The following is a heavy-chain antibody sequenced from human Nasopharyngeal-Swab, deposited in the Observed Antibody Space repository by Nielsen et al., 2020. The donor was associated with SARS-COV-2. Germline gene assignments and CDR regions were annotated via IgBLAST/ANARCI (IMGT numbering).Heavy chain of an antibody. V-gene: IGHV1-69*13. CDR3: ARIIGYYYYMDV. CDR2: IIPIFGTA. CDR1: GGTFSSYA. J-gene: IGHJ6*03. D-gene: IGHD3-10*01. Sequence: SVKVSCKASGGTFSSYAISWVRQAPGQGLEWMGGIIPIFGTANYAQKFQGRVTITADESTSTAYMELSSLRSEDTAVYYCARIIGYYYYMDVWGKGTAVTVSS.